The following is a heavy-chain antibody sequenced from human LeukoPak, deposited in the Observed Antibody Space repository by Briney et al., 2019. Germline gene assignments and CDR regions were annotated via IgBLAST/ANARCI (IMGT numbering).Heavy chain of an antibody. CDR3: ARVIVVVITGGYYFDY. CDR1: GGSFSGYY. Sequence: PSETLSLTCAVYGGSFSGYYWSWIRQPPGKGLEWIGEINHSGSTNYNPSLKSRVTISVDTSKNQFSLKLSSVTAADTAVYYCARVIVVVITGGYYFDYWGQGTLVTVSS. CDR2: INHSGST. V-gene: IGHV4-34*01. D-gene: IGHD3-22*01. J-gene: IGHJ4*02.